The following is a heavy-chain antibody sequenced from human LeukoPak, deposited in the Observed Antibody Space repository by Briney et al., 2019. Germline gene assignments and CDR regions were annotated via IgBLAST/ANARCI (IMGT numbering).Heavy chain of an antibody. CDR1: GYTFTSYA. V-gene: IGHV1-18*01. CDR2: ISAYNGNT. Sequence: ASVKVSCKASGYTFTSYAIHWVRQAPGQRLEWMGWISAYNGNTNYAQKLQGRVTMTTDTSTSTAYMELRSLRSDDTAVYYCARATTEGSSPDFDYWGQGTLVTVSS. J-gene: IGHJ4*02. CDR3: ARATTEGSSPDFDY. D-gene: IGHD4-17*01.